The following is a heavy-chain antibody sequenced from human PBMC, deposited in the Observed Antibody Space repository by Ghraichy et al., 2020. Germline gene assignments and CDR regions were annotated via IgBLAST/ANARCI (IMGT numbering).Heavy chain of an antibody. CDR3: AKAYCANGVCYLDY. CDR2: ISGSGGST. D-gene: IGHD2-8*01. Sequence: LTCAASGFTFSSYAMSWVRQAPGKGLEWVSAISGSGGSTYSADSVKGRFTISRDNSKNTLYLQMNSLRAEDTAVYYCAKAYCANGVCYLDYWGQGTLVTVSS. CDR1: GFTFSSYA. J-gene: IGHJ4*02. V-gene: IGHV3-23*01.